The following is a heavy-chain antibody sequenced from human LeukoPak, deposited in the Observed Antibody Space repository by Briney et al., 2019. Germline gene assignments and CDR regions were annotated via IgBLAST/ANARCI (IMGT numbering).Heavy chain of an antibody. J-gene: IGHJ6*02. V-gene: IGHV3-21*01. CDR2: ISSSSSYI. CDR1: GFTFSSYS. CDR3: ARDSHGSGRLNYYYYYGKDV. D-gene: IGHD3-10*01. Sequence: GGSLRLSCAASGFTFSSYSMNWVRQAPGKGLEWVSSISSSSSYIYYADSVKGRFTISRDNAKNSLYLQMNSLRAEDTAVYYCARDSHGSGRLNYYYYYGKDVWGQGTTVTVSS.